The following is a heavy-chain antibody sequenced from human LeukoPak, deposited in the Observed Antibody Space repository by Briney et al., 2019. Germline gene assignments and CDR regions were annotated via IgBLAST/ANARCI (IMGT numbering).Heavy chain of an antibody. CDR1: GFTFTSHV. V-gene: IGHV3-23*01. Sequence: GGYLRLSCAASGFTFTSHVMSWVRQAPGKGLEWVASVGGGGDYTYYSDSVKGRFTISRDNSENTVYLQMKSLRAEDTAVYYCVRRTASDFWGQGALVTVSS. CDR2: VGGGGDYT. CDR3: VRRTASDF. D-gene: IGHD2-21*02. J-gene: IGHJ4*02.